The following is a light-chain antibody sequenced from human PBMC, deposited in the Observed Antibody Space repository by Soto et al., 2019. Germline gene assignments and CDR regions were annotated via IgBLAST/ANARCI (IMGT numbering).Light chain of an antibody. CDR2: EGS. CDR3: CSYAGSSTHVV. J-gene: IGLJ2*01. Sequence: QSALTQPASVSGSPGQSITISCTGTSSDVGSYNLVSWYQQHPGKAPKLMIYEGSKRPSGVSNRFSGSKSGNTASLTISGLQAEDEADYYCCSYAGSSTHVVFGGGTKVTVL. CDR1: SSDVGSYNL. V-gene: IGLV2-23*01.